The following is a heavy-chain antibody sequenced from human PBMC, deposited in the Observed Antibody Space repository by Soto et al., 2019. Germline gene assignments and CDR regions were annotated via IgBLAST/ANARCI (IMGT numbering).Heavy chain of an antibody. V-gene: IGHV1-69*06. Sequence: QERLVQSGAEVRKPGSSVKVSCKVTGGTPTRYAINWVRQAPGQGLEWMGGIVPMFGTSKYAQKFQGRVTITADTSTNIAYMELRRLRSEDTAVYYCNRGSEYDFWSGYLWGQGTLVSVAS. CDR1: GGTPTRYA. CDR2: IVPMFGTS. D-gene: IGHD3-3*01. CDR3: NRGSEYDFWSGYL. J-gene: IGHJ4*02.